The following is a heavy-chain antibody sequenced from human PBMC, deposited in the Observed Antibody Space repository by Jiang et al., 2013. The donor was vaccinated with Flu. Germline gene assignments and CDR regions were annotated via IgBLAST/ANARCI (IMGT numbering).Heavy chain of an antibody. CDR1: GFTFSDCY. Sequence: VQLVESGGGLVKPGGSLRLSCAVSGFTFSDCYMTWFRQAPGRGLEWVSSISGTAHVTFYADSVKGRFTISRDNAKNSLFLQMNSLRAEDTAVYYCARGDRAWGEYYFDYWGQGILVTVSS. J-gene: IGHJ4*02. CDR2: ISGTAHVT. D-gene: IGHD3-16*01. V-gene: IGHV3-11*01. CDR3: ARGDRAWGEYYFDY.